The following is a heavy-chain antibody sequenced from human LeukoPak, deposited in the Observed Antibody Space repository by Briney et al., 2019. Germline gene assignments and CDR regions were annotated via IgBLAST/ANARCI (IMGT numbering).Heavy chain of an antibody. J-gene: IGHJ6*02. Sequence: SETLSLTCTVSDGSVSSGSYYWSWIRQPPGKGLEWIGYIYYSGSTNYNPSLKSRVTISVDTSKNQFSLKLSSVTAADTAVYYCARDRSRITIFGVPYYYYYYGMDVWGQGTTVTVSS. CDR3: ARDRSRITIFGVPYYYYYYGMDV. D-gene: IGHD3-3*01. CDR2: IYYSGST. CDR1: DGSVSSGSYY. V-gene: IGHV4-61*01.